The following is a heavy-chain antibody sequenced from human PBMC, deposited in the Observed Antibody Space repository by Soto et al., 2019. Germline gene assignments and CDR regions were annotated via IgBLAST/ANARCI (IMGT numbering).Heavy chain of an antibody. Sequence: SGPTLVNPTQTLTLTCTFSGFSLSTSGMCVNWIRQPPGKALEWLALIDWGDDKYYSTSLKTRLTISKDTSKNQVVLTMTNMDPVDTATYYCARMGIVAVPPAPSMPYYYYGMDVWGQGTMVTVSS. D-gene: IGHD2-2*01. J-gene: IGHJ6*02. CDR3: ARMGIVAVPPAPSMPYYYYGMDV. CDR2: IDWGDDK. CDR1: GFSLSTSGMC. V-gene: IGHV2-70*01.